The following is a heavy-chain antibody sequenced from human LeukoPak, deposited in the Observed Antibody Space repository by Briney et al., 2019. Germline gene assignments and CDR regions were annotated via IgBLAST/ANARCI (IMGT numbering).Heavy chain of an antibody. CDR1: GGSISSSNHY. J-gene: IGHJ2*01. D-gene: IGHD2-2*02. V-gene: IGHV4-39*07. CDR3: ARDGTDIVVVPAAIGGYFDL. CDR2: IYYSGST. Sequence: SETLSLTCSVSGGSISSSNHYWGWIRQPPGKGLEWTGSIYYSGSTYYNPSLKSRVTISEDTSKNQFSLKLSSVTAADTAVYYCARDGTDIVVVPAAIGGYFDLWGRGTLVTVSS.